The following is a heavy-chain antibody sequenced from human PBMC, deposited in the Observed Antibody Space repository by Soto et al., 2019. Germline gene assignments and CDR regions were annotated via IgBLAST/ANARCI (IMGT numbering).Heavy chain of an antibody. J-gene: IGHJ4*02. CDR1: GYTFSSYA. CDR3: ARGNYYDSPFPIDH. Sequence: QVHLVESGGGVVQPGRSLRLSCSGSGYTFSSYALHWVRQAPGKGLESVAVLSYDGGKSYYAESVKGRFTISRDNSENNLYLQMNSLRPEETALYWCARGNYYDSPFPIDHWGQGTLVTVSS. D-gene: IGHD3-22*01. CDR2: LSYDGGKS. V-gene: IGHV3-30*04.